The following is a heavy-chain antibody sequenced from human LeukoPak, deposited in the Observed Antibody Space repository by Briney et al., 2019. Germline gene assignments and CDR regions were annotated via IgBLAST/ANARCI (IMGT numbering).Heavy chain of an antibody. Sequence: AASVTVSCKASGYTFTSYDINWVRQATGQGLEWMGWMNPNRGNTGYAQKFQGRVTMTRNTSISTAYMELSSLRSEDTAVYYCASSPRFDYYYYYGMDVWGQGTTVTVSS. CDR2: MNPNRGNT. J-gene: IGHJ6*02. V-gene: IGHV1-8*01. CDR1: GYTFTSYD. CDR3: ASSPRFDYYYYYGMDV.